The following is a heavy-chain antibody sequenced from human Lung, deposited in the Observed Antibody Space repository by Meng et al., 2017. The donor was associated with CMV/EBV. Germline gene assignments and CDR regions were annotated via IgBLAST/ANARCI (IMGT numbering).Heavy chain of an antibody. CDR1: GFTFSSYS. V-gene: IGHV3-21*01. J-gene: IGHJ6*02. D-gene: IGHD2-21*01. CDR3: TRDVSPRSSAYFAIYYFYALDV. CDR2: ISNSGAYI. Sequence: GGSXRLSCAASGFTFSSYSMNWVRKAPGKGLEWVSSISNSGAYIYYADSVKGRFSISRDNAQNSLYLHMNSLRAEDTAVYYCTRDVSPRSSAYFAIYYFYALDVWXQGTXVTVSS.